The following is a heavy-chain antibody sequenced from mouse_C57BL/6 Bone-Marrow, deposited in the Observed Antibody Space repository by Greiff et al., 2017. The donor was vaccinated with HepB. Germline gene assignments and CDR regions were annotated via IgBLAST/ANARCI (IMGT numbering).Heavy chain of an antibody. CDR2: INPNNGGT. CDR3: ARWYGNYHAWFAY. D-gene: IGHD2-10*02. J-gene: IGHJ3*01. CDR1: GYTFTDYY. V-gene: IGHV1-26*01. Sequence: VQLQQSGPELVKPGASVKISCKASGYTFTDYYMNWVKQSHGKSLEWIGDINPNNGGTSYNQKFKGKATLTVDKSSSTAYMELRSLTSEDSAVYYCARWYGNYHAWFAYWGQGTLVTVSA.